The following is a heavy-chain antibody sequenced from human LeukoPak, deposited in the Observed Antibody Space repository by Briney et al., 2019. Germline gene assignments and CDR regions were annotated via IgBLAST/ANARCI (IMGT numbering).Heavy chain of an antibody. Sequence: SETLSLTCTVSGGSISSGSYYWSWIRQPAGKGLEWIGRIYTSGSTNYNPSLKRRVTISVDTSKNQFSLKLSSVTAADTAVYYCARDFVGVCSGGSCYLDAFDIWGQGTMVTVSS. D-gene: IGHD2-15*01. CDR2: IYTSGST. CDR3: ARDFVGVCSGGSCYLDAFDI. J-gene: IGHJ3*02. CDR1: GGSISSGSYY. V-gene: IGHV4-61*02.